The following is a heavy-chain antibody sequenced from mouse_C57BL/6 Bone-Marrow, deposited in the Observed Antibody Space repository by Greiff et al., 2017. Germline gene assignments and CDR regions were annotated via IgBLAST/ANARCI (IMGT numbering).Heavy chain of an antibody. CDR2: INPYNGGT. CDR3: AIYYGYDGPWFAY. V-gene: IGHV1-19*01. D-gene: IGHD2-2*01. J-gene: IGHJ3*01. Sequence: VQLQQSGPVLVKPGASVKMSCKASGYTFTDYYMNWVKQSHGKSLEWIGVINPYNGGTSSNQKFKGKATLTVAKSSSTAYMELNSLTSEDSAVYYCAIYYGYDGPWFAYWGQGTLVTVSA. CDR1: GYTFTDYY.